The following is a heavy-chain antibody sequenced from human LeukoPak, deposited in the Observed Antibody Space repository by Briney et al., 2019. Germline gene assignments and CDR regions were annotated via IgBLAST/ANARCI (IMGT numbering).Heavy chain of an antibody. CDR1: GGSISSYC. CDR2: IFTSGRT. J-gene: IGHJ5*02. Sequence: PSETLTLTCTVSGGSISSYCWSWVRQSPGKGLEWIGYIFTSGRTDYNPSLKSRVTMSVDTSKNQLSMELRFLTAADTAVYYCATSHDVKTAPYDLWGQGTLVTVSS. CDR3: ATSHDVKTAPYDL. V-gene: IGHV4-4*09. D-gene: IGHD2-21*01.